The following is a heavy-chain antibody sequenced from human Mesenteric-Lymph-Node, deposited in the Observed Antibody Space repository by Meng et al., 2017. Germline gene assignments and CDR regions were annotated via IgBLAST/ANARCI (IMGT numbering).Heavy chain of an antibody. CDR2: ISSSSSYI. D-gene: IGHD6-6*01. CDR3: ARTIAARDPGGY. V-gene: IGHV3-21*01. J-gene: IGHJ4*02. CDR1: GFTFSDYY. Sequence: GESLKISCAASGFTFSDYYMNWVRQAPGKGLEWVSSISSSSSYIYYADSVKGRFTISRDNAKNSLYLQMNSLRAEDTAVYYCARTIAARDPGGYWGQGTLVTVSS.